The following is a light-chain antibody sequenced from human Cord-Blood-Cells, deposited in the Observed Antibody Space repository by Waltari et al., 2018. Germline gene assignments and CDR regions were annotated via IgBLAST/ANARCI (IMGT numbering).Light chain of an antibody. V-gene: IGKV3-15*01. CDR3: QQYNNWPPYT. Sequence: EIVMTQSPATLSVSPGERATLSCRASQGVSRHLAWYQQKPGQAPRLLIYGASTRATGIPARFSGSGSGTEFTLTISSLQSEDFAVYYCQQYNNWPPYTFGQGTKLEIK. CDR2: GAS. J-gene: IGKJ2*01. CDR1: QGVSRH.